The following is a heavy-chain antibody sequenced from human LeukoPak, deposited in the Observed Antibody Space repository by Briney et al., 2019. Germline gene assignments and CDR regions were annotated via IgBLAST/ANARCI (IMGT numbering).Heavy chain of an antibody. CDR1: GFIVNSQY. V-gene: IGHV3-66*04. J-gene: IGHJ1*01. CDR2: IYTGGTT. CDR3: ARQHGDYAFQN. D-gene: IGHD4-17*01. Sequence: GGSLRLSCAASGFIVNSQYMSWVRQAPGKGLEWVTVIYTGGTTHYADSVKGRFTISRDNAKNTLYLQMNSLRAEDTAVYYCARQHGDYAFQNWGQGTLVTVSS.